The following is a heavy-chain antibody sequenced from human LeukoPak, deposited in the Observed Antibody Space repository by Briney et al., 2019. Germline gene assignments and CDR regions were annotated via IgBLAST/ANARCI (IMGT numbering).Heavy chain of an antibody. Sequence: GASVKVSCKASGYTFTGYYMHWVRQAPGQGLEWMGWINPNSGGTNYAQKFQGRVTMTRDTSISTAYMELSSLRSEDTAVYYCARGEGIAVAGYGYWGQGTLVTVSS. J-gene: IGHJ4*02. CDR3: ARGEGIAVAGYGY. CDR2: INPNSGGT. D-gene: IGHD6-19*01. V-gene: IGHV1-2*02. CDR1: GYTFTGYY.